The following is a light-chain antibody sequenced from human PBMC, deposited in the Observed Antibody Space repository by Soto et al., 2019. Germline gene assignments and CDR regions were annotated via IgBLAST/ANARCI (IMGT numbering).Light chain of an antibody. CDR1: NSNIGSNT. CDR3: ATWDDSLNGYV. Sequence: QSVLTETPSASATPGQRVTSSCSGTNSNIGSNTITWYQQLPGTAPKRLIHSNNQRPSGVPDRFSASKSGTSASLAISGLQSEDEADYYCATWDDSLNGYVFGTGTKVTVL. CDR2: SNN. V-gene: IGLV1-44*01. J-gene: IGLJ1*01.